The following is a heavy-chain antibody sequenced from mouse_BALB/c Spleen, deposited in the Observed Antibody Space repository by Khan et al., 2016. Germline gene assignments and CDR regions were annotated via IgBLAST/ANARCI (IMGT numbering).Heavy chain of an antibody. CDR2: IDPYNDGT. CDR1: GYTFTSYV. V-gene: IGHV1S136*01. J-gene: IGHJ2*01. CDR3: ARRGYTGTYFDY. D-gene: IGHD2-2*01. Sequence: VQLQQSGPELVKPGASVKMSCKSSGYTFTSYVMLWVKQKPGQGLEWIGYIDPYNDGTKYNEKFKGKATLTSDKSSSTAYMELSSLTSEDSAVYYCARRGYTGTYFDYWGQGTTLTVSS.